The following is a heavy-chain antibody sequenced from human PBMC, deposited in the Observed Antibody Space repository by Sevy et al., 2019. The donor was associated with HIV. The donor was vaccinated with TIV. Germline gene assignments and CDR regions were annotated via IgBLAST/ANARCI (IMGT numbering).Heavy chain of an antibody. D-gene: IGHD3-22*01. V-gene: IGHV3-23*01. CDR1: EITFSNYA. Sequence: GGSLRLSCAASEITFSNYAMSWVRQAPGKGLEWVTSISGSGGETYYADPVKGRFTISRDKSKNTLYLQMNSLRAEDTAVYYCAKDLILVVGEALDIWGQGTMVTVSS. CDR2: ISGSGGET. J-gene: IGHJ3*02. CDR3: AKDLILVVGEALDI.